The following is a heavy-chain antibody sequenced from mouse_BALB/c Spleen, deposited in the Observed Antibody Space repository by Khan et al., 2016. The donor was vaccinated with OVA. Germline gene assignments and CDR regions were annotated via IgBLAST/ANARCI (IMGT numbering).Heavy chain of an antibody. Sequence: EVQLVESGGGLVKPGGSLKLSCAASGFTFSNYAMSWVRQTPEKRLDWVATISSGGSFTYYPDSVKGRFTISRDNANNTLYLQMSSLRSEDTAMYYEAGTPGYDVSNYFNYWGQGTTLTVAS. CDR1: GFTFSNYA. J-gene: IGHJ2*01. V-gene: IGHV5-9-3*01. CDR2: ISSGGSFT. D-gene: IGHD2-2*01. CDR3: AGTPGYDVSNYFNY.